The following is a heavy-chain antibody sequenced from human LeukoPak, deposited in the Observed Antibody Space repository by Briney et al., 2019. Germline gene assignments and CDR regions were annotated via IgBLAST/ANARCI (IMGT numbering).Heavy chain of an antibody. CDR1: GFTFSVSG. Sequence: GGSLRLSCVVSGFTFSVSGMDWVRQAPGKGLEWVSSISSSSSYIYYADSVKGRFTISRDNAKNSLYLQMNSLRAEDTAVYYCARDHTYYDFWSGSQSLDGMDVWGQGTTVTVSS. D-gene: IGHD3-3*01. V-gene: IGHV3-21*01. CDR2: ISSSSSYI. J-gene: IGHJ6*02. CDR3: ARDHTYYDFWSGSQSLDGMDV.